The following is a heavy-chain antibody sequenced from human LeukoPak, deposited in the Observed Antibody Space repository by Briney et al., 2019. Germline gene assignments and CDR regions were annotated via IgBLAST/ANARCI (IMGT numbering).Heavy chain of an antibody. CDR3: TTGGALLLWFGEASGGFDY. CDR2: IKSKTDGGTT. Sequence: GGSLRLSCAASGFTFSNAWMSWVRQAPGKGLEWVGRIKSKTDGGTTDYAAPVKGRFTISRDDSKNTLYLQMNSLKTEDTAVYYCTTGGALLLWFGEASGGFDYWGQGTLVTVSS. D-gene: IGHD3-10*01. V-gene: IGHV3-15*01. CDR1: GFTFSNAW. J-gene: IGHJ4*02.